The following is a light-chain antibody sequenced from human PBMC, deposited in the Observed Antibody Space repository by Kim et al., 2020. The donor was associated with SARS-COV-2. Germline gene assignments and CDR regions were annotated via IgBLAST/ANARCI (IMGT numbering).Light chain of an antibody. CDR2: DVS. V-gene: IGLV2-14*03. J-gene: IGLJ1*01. CDR3: SSYTSSSTNV. CDR1: SGDVGGYNY. Sequence: GQSRPSSCTGTSGDVGGYNYVSWYQQHPGKAPKLMIYDVSKRPSGVSNRFSGSKSGNTASLTISGLQAEDEADYYCSSYTSSSTNVFGTGTKVTVL.